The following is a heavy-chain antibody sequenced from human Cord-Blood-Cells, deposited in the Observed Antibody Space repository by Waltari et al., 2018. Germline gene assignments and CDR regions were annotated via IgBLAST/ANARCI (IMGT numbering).Heavy chain of an antibody. D-gene: IGHD6-13*01. V-gene: IGHV4-30-2*01. CDR3: ARVVISSSWFDY. J-gene: IGHJ4*02. CDR2: IYHSGST. Sequence: QLQLQESGSGLVKPSQTLSLTCAVSGGSISRGGYSWSWIRQPPGKGLEWIGYIYHSGSTYYNPSLKSRVTISVDRPKNQFSLKLSSVTAADTAVYYCARVVISSSWFDYWGQGTLVTVSS. CDR1: GGSISRGGYS.